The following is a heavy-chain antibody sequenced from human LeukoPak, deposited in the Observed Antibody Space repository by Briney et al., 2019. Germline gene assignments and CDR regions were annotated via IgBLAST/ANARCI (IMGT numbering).Heavy chain of an antibody. V-gene: IGHV4-4*02. CDR3: AKNGDYFIDI. D-gene: IGHD4-17*01. J-gene: IGHJ3*02. CDR1: GASMSTRNW. CDR2: IYLGGST. Sequence: SETLSLTCTVSGASMSTRNWWSWVRQPPGRGLEWIGEIYLGGSTNYSPSLKSRVTISVDKSRNQFSLQLSSVTAADTAVYYCAKNGDYFIDIWGQGTVVTVSS.